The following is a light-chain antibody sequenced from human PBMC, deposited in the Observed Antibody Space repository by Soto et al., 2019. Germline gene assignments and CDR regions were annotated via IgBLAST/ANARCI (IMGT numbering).Light chain of an antibody. CDR2: AVS. V-gene: IGLV2-14*01. J-gene: IGLJ2*01. CDR1: SSDVGGYNY. Sequence: QSVLTQPASVSGSPGQSITISCTGTSSDVGGYNYVSWYQQHPGKAPKLMIYAVSNRPSGVSNRFSGSKSGNTASLPISGLQAEDEADYYCSSYTSSSTVVFGGGTKLTVL. CDR3: SSYTSSSTVV.